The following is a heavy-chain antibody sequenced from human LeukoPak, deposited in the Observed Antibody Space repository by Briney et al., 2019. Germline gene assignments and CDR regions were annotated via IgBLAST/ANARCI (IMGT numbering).Heavy chain of an antibody. Sequence: SETLSLTCTVSGGSISGDYWSWLRQPPGKGLEWIGYISYSGSTNYNPSLKSRVTISVGTSKNQFSLKLTSVTAADTAVYYCAREAVSGWYDYFDYWGQGTLVTVSS. D-gene: IGHD6-19*01. CDR2: ISYSGST. CDR1: GGSISGDY. CDR3: AREAVSGWYDYFDY. V-gene: IGHV4-59*01. J-gene: IGHJ4*02.